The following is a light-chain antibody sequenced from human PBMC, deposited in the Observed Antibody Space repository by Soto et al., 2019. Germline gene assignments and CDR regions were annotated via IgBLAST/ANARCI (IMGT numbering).Light chain of an antibody. CDR2: GNS. J-gene: IGLJ1*01. Sequence: QSALTQPPSVSGAPGQRVTISCTGSSSNIGAGYDVHWYQQLPGTAPKLLIYGNSNRPSGVPDRFSGSKSGTSASLAITGLQAEYEADYYCQSYDSGLSGLYVFGTGTKLTVL. CDR1: SSNIGAGYD. CDR3: QSYDSGLSGLYV. V-gene: IGLV1-40*01.